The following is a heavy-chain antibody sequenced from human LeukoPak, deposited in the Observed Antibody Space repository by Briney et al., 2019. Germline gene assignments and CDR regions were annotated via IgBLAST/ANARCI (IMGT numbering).Heavy chain of an antibody. CDR1: GYTFTGYY. Sequence: GASVKVSCKASGYTFTGYYMHWVRQAPGQGLEWMGRINPNSGGTNYAQKFQGRVTMTRDTSISTVYMELSRLRSDDTAVYYCARDPSTTVTTSSNWFDPWGQGTLVTVSS. D-gene: IGHD4-11*01. CDR2: INPNSGGT. CDR3: ARDPSTTVTTSSNWFDP. J-gene: IGHJ5*02. V-gene: IGHV1-2*06.